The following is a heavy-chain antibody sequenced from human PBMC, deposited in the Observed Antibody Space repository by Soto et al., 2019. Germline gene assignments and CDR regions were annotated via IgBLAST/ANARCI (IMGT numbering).Heavy chain of an antibody. Sequence: QVQLVESGGGVVQPGRSLRLSCAASGFTFSSYGMHWVRQAPGKGLEWVAVISYDGSNKYYADSVKGRFTISRDNSKNTLYLQMNSLRAEDTAVYYCAKEDGSLHIVVVSAIPYLDYWGQGTLVTVSS. CDR1: GFTFSSYG. V-gene: IGHV3-30*18. CDR2: ISYDGSNK. J-gene: IGHJ4*02. D-gene: IGHD2-21*02. CDR3: AKEDGSLHIVVVSAIPYLDY.